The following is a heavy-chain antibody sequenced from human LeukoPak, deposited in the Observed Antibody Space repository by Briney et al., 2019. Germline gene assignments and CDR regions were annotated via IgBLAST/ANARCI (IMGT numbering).Heavy chain of an antibody. J-gene: IGHJ6*03. Sequence: MPSETLSLTCTVSSGSISSNNYYWGWIRQPPGKGLEWIGSIYYTGSTFYHPSLKSRVTMSLDALKNQFTLKVTSVTATDTAVYYCARLVSYDVLTENFYKYYMDVWGKGTTVTVSS. V-gene: IGHV4-39*01. D-gene: IGHD3-9*01. CDR2: IYYTGST. CDR3: ARLVSYDVLTENFYKYYMDV. CDR1: SGSISSNNYY.